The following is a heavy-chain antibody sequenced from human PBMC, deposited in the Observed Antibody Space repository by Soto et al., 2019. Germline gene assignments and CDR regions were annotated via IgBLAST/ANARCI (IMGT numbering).Heavy chain of an antibody. D-gene: IGHD1-26*01. Sequence: GASVKVSCKASGYTFTSYGISWVRQAPGQGLEWMGWINPYNGNTNNAQKLQGRVTMTTDTSTSTAYMELRSLRSDDTAVYYCARDPVGGNWFDPWGQGTLVTVSS. CDR1: GYTFTSYG. J-gene: IGHJ5*02. CDR2: INPYNGNT. V-gene: IGHV1-18*01. CDR3: ARDPVGGNWFDP.